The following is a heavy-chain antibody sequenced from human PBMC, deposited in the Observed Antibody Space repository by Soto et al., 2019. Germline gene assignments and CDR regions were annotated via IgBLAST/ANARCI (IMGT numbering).Heavy chain of an antibody. J-gene: IGHJ6*01. CDR1: GGSISSSSYY. V-gene: IGHV4-39*01. D-gene: IGHD2-2*03. CDR2: IYYSGST. Sequence: PSETLSLTCTVSGGSISSSSYYWGWIRQPPGKGLEWIGSIYYSGSTYYNPSLKSRVTISVDTSKNQFSLKLSSVTAADTAVYYCARLNGYCVSTSRHGYYGMDVWGQATTVTVSS. CDR3: ARLNGYCVSTSRHGYYGMDV.